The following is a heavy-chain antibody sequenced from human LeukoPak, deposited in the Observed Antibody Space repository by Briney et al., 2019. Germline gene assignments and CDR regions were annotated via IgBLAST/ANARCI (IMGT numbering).Heavy chain of an antibody. V-gene: IGHV3-48*01. CDR1: GFTSSTYS. Sequence: GGSLRLSCVASGFTSSTYSMNWVRQAPGKGLEWVSYISSSPGTIYYADSVKGRFTISRDNSKNTLYLQMNSLRAEDTAVYYCAKGAAVTYYDFWSGPGHDAFDIWGQGTMVTVSS. CDR2: ISSSPGTI. J-gene: IGHJ3*02. D-gene: IGHD3-3*01. CDR3: AKGAAVTYYDFWSGPGHDAFDI.